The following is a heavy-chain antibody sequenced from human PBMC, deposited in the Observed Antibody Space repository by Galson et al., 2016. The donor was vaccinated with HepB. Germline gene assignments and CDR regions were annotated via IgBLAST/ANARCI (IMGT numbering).Heavy chain of an antibody. J-gene: IGHJ6*02. V-gene: IGHV4-59*01. Sequence: ETLSLTCTVSGASISGYYLSWVRQPPGKGLEWIGYISYSGRTNSNPPLKSRVPITVDTSTNQFPLKLSSVTAEDTAVYYCARDDSGGCYGFHYGMDVWGQGTTVTVSS. CDR3: ARDDSGGCYGFHYGMDV. CDR1: GASISGYY. D-gene: IGHD6-19*01. CDR2: ISYSGRT.